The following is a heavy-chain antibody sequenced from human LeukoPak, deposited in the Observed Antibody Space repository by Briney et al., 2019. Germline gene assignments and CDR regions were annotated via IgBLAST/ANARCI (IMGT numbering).Heavy chain of an antibody. D-gene: IGHD3-10*01. CDR2: ISYDGSNK. V-gene: IGHV3-30*04. Sequence: PGGSLRLSCAASGFTFSSYAMHWVRQAPGKGLEWVAVISYDGSNKYYADSVKGRFTISRDNSKNTLYLQMNSLRAEDTAVYYCARVGDYGSGSYGYWGQATLVTVSS. CDR3: ARVGDYGSGSYGY. CDR1: GFTFSSYA. J-gene: IGHJ4*02.